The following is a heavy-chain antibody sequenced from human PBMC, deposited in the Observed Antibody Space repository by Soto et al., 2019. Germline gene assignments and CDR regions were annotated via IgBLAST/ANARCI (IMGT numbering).Heavy chain of an antibody. CDR1: GGTFSSYA. D-gene: IGHD2-2*01. CDR3: ARSQGSSTSLEIYYYYYYGMEV. V-gene: IGHV1-69*01. J-gene: IGHJ6*02. CDR2: IIPISGTA. Sequence: QVQLVQSGAEVKKPGSLVKVSCKASGGTFSSYAISWVRQAPGQGLEWMGGIIPISGTANYAQKFQGRVTITADESTSTAYMELGSLRSEATAVYYCARSQGSSTSLEIYYYYYYGMEVWGQGTTVTVSS.